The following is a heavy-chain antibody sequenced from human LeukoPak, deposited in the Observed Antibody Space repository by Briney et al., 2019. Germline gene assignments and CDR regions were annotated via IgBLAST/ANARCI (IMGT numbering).Heavy chain of an antibody. V-gene: IGHV3-23*01. CDR3: AKGQLAAAATMDS. CDR2: ISGGGSTT. J-gene: IGHJ4*02. CDR1: GFIFSSYA. D-gene: IGHD6-13*01. Sequence: AGGSLRLSCAASGFIFSSYAMNWVRQAPGKGLEWVSAISGGGSTTYYADSVKGRFTLSRDNSKNTLYLQMNSLRVEDTAVNYCAKGQLAAAATMDSWGQGTLATVSS.